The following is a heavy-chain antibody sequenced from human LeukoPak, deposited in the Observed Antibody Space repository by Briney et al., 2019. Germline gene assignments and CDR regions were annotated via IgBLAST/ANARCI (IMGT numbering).Heavy chain of an antibody. Sequence: SETLSLTCTVSGGSISSYYWSWIRQPPRKGLEWIGYIYYSGSTNYNPSLKSRVTISVDTSKNQFSLKLSSVTAADTAVYYCARERPYDILDPWGQGTLVTVSS. CDR1: GGSISSYY. V-gene: IGHV4-59*01. D-gene: IGHD3-9*01. CDR3: ARERPYDILDP. J-gene: IGHJ5*02. CDR2: IYYSGST.